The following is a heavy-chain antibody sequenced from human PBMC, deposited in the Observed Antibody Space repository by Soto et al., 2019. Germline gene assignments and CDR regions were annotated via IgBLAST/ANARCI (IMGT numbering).Heavy chain of an antibody. J-gene: IGHJ4*02. CDR3: GSATRSLFTY. D-gene: IGHD2-21*01. CDR2: INHSGST. V-gene: IGHV4-34*01. Sequence: ASETLSLTCAVYGVSFSGYYWSWIRQPPGKGLEWIGEINHSGSTNYNPSLKSRVTISVDASKNQFSLRLSSVTAADTAVYYCGSATRSLFTYWGQGTLVTVS. CDR1: GVSFSGYY.